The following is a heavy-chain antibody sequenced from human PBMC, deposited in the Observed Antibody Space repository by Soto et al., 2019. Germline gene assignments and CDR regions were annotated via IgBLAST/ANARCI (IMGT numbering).Heavy chain of an antibody. Sequence: SETLSLTCTVSGGSISTYYWSWVRQPPGKGLEWIGYVYYSGSTNYNPSLKSRVTISVDTSKNQFSLKLTSVTAADTAMYYCARGGRSAYYYYMGVWGKGTTVTISS. CDR3: ARGGRSAYYYYMGV. CDR1: GGSISTYY. V-gene: IGHV4-59*01. CDR2: VYYSGST. J-gene: IGHJ6*03.